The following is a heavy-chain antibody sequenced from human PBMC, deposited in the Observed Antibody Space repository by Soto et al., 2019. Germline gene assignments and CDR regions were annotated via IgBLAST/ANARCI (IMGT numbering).Heavy chain of an antibody. CDR3: ARDSDDTPPYYYYYYMDV. CDR1: GGTFSSYT. V-gene: IGHV1-69*04. D-gene: IGHD3-9*01. Sequence: GASVKVSCKASGGTFSSYTISWVRQAPGQGLEWMGRIIPILGIANYAQKFQGRVTITADKATSTAYMALSSLRSEDTAVYYCARDSDDTPPYYYYYYMDVRGKGTTVTVSS. J-gene: IGHJ6*03. CDR2: IIPILGIA.